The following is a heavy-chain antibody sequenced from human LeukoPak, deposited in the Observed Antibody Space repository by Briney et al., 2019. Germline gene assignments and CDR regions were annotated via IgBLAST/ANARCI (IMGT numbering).Heavy chain of an antibody. J-gene: IGHJ4*02. V-gene: IGHV3-53*01. CDR2: IYSGGST. CDR1: GFTVSSNY. D-gene: IGHD3-16*02. Sequence: QPGGSLRLSCAASGFTVSSNYMSWVRQAPGKGLEWVSVIYSGGSTYYADSVKGRFTISRDNSKNTLYLQMNSLRAEDTAVYYCARYIWGSYPTFEDYWGQGTLVTVSS. CDR3: ARYIWGSYPTFEDY.